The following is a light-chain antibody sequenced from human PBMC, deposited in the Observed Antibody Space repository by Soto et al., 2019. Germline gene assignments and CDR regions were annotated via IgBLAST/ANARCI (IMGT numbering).Light chain of an antibody. Sequence: EIVLTQSPATLSLSPGERATLSCGASESVSDYLVWYQQRPGQAPRLLIYDASVRATGIPARFSGSGFGTDFTLTISSLEPEDSAVYYCQQRTKWPTFGQGIRLEMK. V-gene: IGKV3-11*01. J-gene: IGKJ5*01. CDR1: ESVSDY. CDR2: DAS. CDR3: QQRTKWPT.